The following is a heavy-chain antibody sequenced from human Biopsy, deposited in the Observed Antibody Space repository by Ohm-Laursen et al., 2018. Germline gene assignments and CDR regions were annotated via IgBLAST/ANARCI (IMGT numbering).Heavy chain of an antibody. J-gene: IGHJ4*02. Sequence: SQTLSLTCTVSGGSVNTYNFYWTWVRQPPGKGLEWIGYIFYSGTTKYSPSLKSRVTISVDTSKNQISLKLGSVTVADTAVFYCARRGSGGRSFDYWGQGSLVTVSS. CDR3: ARRGSGGRSFDY. CDR1: GGSVNTYNFY. CDR2: IFYSGTT. V-gene: IGHV4-61*01. D-gene: IGHD2-15*01.